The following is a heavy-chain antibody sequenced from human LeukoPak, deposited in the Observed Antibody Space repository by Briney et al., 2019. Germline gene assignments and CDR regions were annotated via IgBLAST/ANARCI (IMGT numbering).Heavy chain of an antibody. Sequence: ASVKVSCKVSGYTLTELSMHWVRQAPGKGLEWMGGFDPEDGETIYAQKFQGRVTTTEDTSTDTAYMELSSLRSEDTAVYYCATINGYSSSWGQGTLVTVSS. D-gene: IGHD6-13*01. CDR3: ATINGYSSS. V-gene: IGHV1-24*01. CDR1: GYTLTELS. CDR2: FDPEDGET. J-gene: IGHJ5*02.